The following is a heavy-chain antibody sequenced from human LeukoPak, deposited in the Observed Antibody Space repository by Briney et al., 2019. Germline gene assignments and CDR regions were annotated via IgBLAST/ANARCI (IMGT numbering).Heavy chain of an antibody. CDR3: ARDRTTVLDY. CDR2: ISSGGDII. CDR1: GFTFTDHY. D-gene: IGHD4-17*01. Sequence: GGSLRLSCAASGFTFTDHYMSWVRQAPGKGLEWVSYISSGGDIIYYADSVKGRFTISRDNAKNSLYLQMNSLRAEDTAVYYCARDRTTVLDYWGRGTLVTVSS. J-gene: IGHJ4*02. V-gene: IGHV3-11*04.